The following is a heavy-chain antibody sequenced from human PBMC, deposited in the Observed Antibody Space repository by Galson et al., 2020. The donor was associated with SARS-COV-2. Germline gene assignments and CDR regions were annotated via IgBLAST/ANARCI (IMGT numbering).Heavy chain of an antibody. CDR2: IHQGRTT. D-gene: IGHD3-22*01. CDR1: GLSLNSDFY. J-gene: IGHJ2*01. CDR3: ARPSSSGYYSIWYLDL. Sequence: SETLSPTSAVSGLSLNSDFYWGWIRQPPGKGLEWIGNIHQGRTTYYNPSLKRRVTISIDQSKNQFSLTMTSVTAADTAVYYCARPSSSGYYSIWYLDLWGRGTLVTVSS. V-gene: IGHV4-38-2*01.